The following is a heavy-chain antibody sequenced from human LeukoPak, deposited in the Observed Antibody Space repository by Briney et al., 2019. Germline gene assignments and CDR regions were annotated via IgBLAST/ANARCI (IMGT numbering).Heavy chain of an antibody. CDR2: IYTSGST. D-gene: IGHD6-13*01. CDR3: ARYSSSWYYFDY. J-gene: IGHJ4*02. CDR1: GGSISSYY. V-gene: IGHV4-4*07. Sequence: SETLSLTCTVSGGSISSYYWSWIRQPAGKGLEWIWRIYTSGSTNYNPSLKRRGTMSLDTSKNQFFLKLSSVTAADTAVYYCARYSSSWYYFDYWGQGTLVTVSS.